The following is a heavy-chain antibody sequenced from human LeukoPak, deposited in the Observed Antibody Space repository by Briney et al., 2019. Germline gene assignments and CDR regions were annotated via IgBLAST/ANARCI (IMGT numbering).Heavy chain of an antibody. D-gene: IGHD2/OR15-2a*01. CDR3: ARSSFALLYYYYYMDV. Sequence: GGSLRLSCAASGFTVSSNYMSWVRQAPGKGLEWVSVIYSGGSTYYADSVKGRFTISRDNAKNSLYLQMNSLRAEDTAVYYCARSSFALLYYYYYMDVWGKGTTVTVSS. V-gene: IGHV3-53*01. CDR1: GFTVSSNY. CDR2: IYSGGST. J-gene: IGHJ6*03.